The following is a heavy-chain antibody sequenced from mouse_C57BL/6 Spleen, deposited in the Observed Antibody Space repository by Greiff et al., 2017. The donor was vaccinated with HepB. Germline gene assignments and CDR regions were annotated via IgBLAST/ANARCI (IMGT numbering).Heavy chain of an antibody. CDR3: ARSHYYGSSFFAY. CDR1: GYTFTSYW. Sequence: VQLQQPGTELVKPGASVKLSCKASGYTFTSYWMHWVKQRPGQGLEWIGNINPSNSGTNYNEKFKSKATLTVDKSSSTAYMQLSSLTSEDSAVYYCARSHYYGSSFFAYWGQGTLVTVSA. CDR2: INPSNSGT. J-gene: IGHJ3*01. D-gene: IGHD1-1*01. V-gene: IGHV1-53*01.